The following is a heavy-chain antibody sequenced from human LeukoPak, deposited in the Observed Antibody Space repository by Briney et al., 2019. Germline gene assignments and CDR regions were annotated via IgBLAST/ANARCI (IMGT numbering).Heavy chain of an antibody. V-gene: IGHV3-7*01. Sequence: PGGFLRLSYVASGFPFSGYWMDWVRQAPGKGMEWVANINQDGSTQYYAASVKGRFTISRDNAKSSLYLQMNILRAEDTAVYYCSRSLDYLGQGALVTVSS. CDR1: GFPFSGYW. CDR3: SRSLDY. J-gene: IGHJ4*02. CDR2: INQDGSTQ.